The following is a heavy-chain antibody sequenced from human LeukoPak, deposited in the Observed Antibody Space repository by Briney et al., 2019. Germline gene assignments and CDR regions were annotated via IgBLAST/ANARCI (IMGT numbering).Heavy chain of an antibody. V-gene: IGHV3-30-3*01. J-gene: IGHJ4*02. Sequence: GGSLRLSCAASGFTFSSYAMHWVRQAPGKGLEWVAVISYDGSNKYYADSVKGRFTFSRDNSKNTLYLQMNSLRAEDTAVYYCARSGYYYDSSGYSRVMDYWGQGTLVTVSS. CDR2: ISYDGSNK. CDR3: ARSGYYYDSSGYSRVMDY. D-gene: IGHD3-22*01. CDR1: GFTFSSYA.